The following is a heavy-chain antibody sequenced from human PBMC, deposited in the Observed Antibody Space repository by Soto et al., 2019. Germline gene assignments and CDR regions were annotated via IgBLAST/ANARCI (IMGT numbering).Heavy chain of an antibody. D-gene: IGHD6-19*01. CDR2: INPNSGDT. J-gene: IGHJ4*02. V-gene: IGHV1-2*02. CDR1: GYTFTGYY. CDR3: ARREQWLENFDY. Sequence: QVQLVQSGAEVKKPGASVKDSCKTSGYTFTGYYIHWIRQAPGQGLEWMGWINPNSGDTNYSQDFQGRVTMTSDTSFTTAYVELTRLRSDDTAVYYCARREQWLENFDYWGQGTLVTVSS.